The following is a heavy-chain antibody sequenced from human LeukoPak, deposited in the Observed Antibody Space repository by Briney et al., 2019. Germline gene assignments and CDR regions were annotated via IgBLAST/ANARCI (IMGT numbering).Heavy chain of an antibody. CDR3: ARGGSGYPDYYYYGMDV. V-gene: IGHV3-30*04. CDR2: ISYDGSNK. CDR1: GFTFSSYA. D-gene: IGHD3-22*01. J-gene: IGHJ6*02. Sequence: GGSLRLSCAASGFTFSSYAMHWVRQAPGKGLEWVAVISYDGSNKYYADSVKGRFTISRDNSENTLYLQMNSLRAEDTAVYYCARGGSGYPDYYYYGMDVWGQGTTVTVSS.